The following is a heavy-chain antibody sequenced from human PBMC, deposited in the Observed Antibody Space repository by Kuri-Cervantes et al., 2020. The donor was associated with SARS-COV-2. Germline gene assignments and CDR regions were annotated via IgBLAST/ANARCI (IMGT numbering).Heavy chain of an antibody. Sequence: SVKVSCKASGGTFSSYAISWVRQAPGQGPEWMGGIIPIFGTANYAQKFQGRVTITADESTSTAYMELSSLRSEDTAVYYCARASGEYSSSLGHWGQGTLVTVSS. J-gene: IGHJ4*02. D-gene: IGHD6-6*01. CDR3: ARASGEYSSSLGH. CDR2: IIPIFGTA. V-gene: IGHV1-69*13. CDR1: GGTFSSYA.